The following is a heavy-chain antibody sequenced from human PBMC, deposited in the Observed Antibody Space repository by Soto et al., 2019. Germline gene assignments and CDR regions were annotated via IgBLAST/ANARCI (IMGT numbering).Heavy chain of an antibody. Sequence: QVQLQESGPGLVKPSQTLSLTCTVSGGSISSGDYYWSWIRQPPGKGLEWIGYIYYSGSTYYNPSLESRVTISVDTSKNQCSLKLSSVTAADTAVYYCAREKGRMRGGMDAFDIWGQGTMVTVSS. V-gene: IGHV4-30-4*01. J-gene: IGHJ3*02. CDR2: IYYSGST. CDR1: GGSISSGDYY. CDR3: AREKGRMRGGMDAFDI. D-gene: IGHD2-15*01.